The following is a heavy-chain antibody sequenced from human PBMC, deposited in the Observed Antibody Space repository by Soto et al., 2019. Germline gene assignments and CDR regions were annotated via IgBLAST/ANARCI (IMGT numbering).Heavy chain of an antibody. V-gene: IGHV1-18*01. CDR1: GYTFTSYG. CDR3: ARDELPNFDY. CDR2: ISAYNGNT. J-gene: IGHJ4*02. Sequence: QVQLVQSGAEVKKPGASVKVSCKASGYTFTSYGITWLRQAPGQWLEWMGWISAYNGNTNYAQKLQGRVTMTTDTTTSAGYMELRSLRSDDTAVYYCARDELPNFDYWGEGTLVTVSS. D-gene: IGHD2-2*01.